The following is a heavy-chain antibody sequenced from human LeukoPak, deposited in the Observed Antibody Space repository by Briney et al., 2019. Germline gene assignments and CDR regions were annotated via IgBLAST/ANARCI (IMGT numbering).Heavy chain of an antibody. Sequence: GGSLRLSCAASGFTFDDYAMHWVRQAPGKCLEWVSLISWDGGSTYYADSVKGRFTISRDNSKNSLYLQMNSLRAEDTALYYCAKEGYYYDCSGSGAFDIWGQGTMVTVSS. CDR3: AKEGYYYDCSGSGAFDI. J-gene: IGHJ3*02. CDR2: ISWDGGST. CDR1: GFTFDDYA. D-gene: IGHD3-22*01. V-gene: IGHV3-43D*04.